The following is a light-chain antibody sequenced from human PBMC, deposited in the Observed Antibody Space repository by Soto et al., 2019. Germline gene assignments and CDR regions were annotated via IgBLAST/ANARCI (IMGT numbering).Light chain of an antibody. CDR3: QQAKTFART. V-gene: IGKV1-12*01. Sequence: DIQMTQSPSSVSASVGDSVTITCRASQDISSWLAWYQHKPGKAPRLLIYAASSLQSGVPSRFSGSGSGTDFTLTISSLQPEDFETYYCQQAKTFARTFGQGTRVDI. CDR2: AAS. J-gene: IGKJ1*01. CDR1: QDISSW.